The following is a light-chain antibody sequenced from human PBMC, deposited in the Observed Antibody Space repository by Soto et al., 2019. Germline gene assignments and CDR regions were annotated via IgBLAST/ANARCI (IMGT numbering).Light chain of an antibody. V-gene: IGLV2-14*01. CDR1: DGDIGAYNY. CDR3: ASYTTTTTLL. J-gene: IGLJ1*01. Sequence: QAALTQPASVSESPGQSITSSCSGTDGDIGAYNYVAWYQQHPGKAPKLIIFEVSDRPSGISTRFSGSKSGNTASLTISGLQPEDEADYFCASYTTTTTLLFGPGTKLTVL. CDR2: EVS.